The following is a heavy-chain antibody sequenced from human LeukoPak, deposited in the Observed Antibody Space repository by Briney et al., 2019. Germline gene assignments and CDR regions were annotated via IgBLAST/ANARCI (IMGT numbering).Heavy chain of an antibody. Sequence: GGSLRLSCAASGFTFNNYWMSWVRQAPGKGLEWVANIKQDGSEKYYVDSVKGRFTISRDNAKNSLYLQMNSLRAEDTAVYYCARDPYRFAFDIWGQGTVVLVSS. CDR2: IKQDGSEK. J-gene: IGHJ3*02. V-gene: IGHV3-7*03. CDR3: ARDPYRFAFDI. CDR1: GFTFNNYW. D-gene: IGHD1-26*01.